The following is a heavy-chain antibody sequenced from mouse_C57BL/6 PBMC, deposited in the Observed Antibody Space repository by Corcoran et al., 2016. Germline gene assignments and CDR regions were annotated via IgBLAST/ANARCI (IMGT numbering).Heavy chain of an antibody. CDR3: ARSFSNEFAY. Sequence: EVQLQQSGPELVKPGASVKIPCKASGYTFTDYNMDWVKQSHGKSLEWIGDINPNNGGTIYNQKFKGKATLTVDKSSSTAYMELRSLTSEDTAVYYCARSFSNEFAYWGQGTLVTVSA. CDR1: GYTFTDYN. D-gene: IGHD2-5*01. CDR2: INPNNGGT. V-gene: IGHV1-18*01. J-gene: IGHJ3*01.